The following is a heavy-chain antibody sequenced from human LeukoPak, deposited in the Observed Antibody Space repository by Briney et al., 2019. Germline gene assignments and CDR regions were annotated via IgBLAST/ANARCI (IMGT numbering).Heavy chain of an antibody. D-gene: IGHD6-6*01. CDR2: IYSGGST. J-gene: IGHJ6*02. V-gene: IGHV3-53*04. Sequence: GGSLRLSCAVSVFTVSSNYMSWGRQAPGKGLEWVSVIYSGGSTYYADSVKGRFTISRHNSKNTLYLQMNSLRAEDTAVYYCARDEGIAARFHGMDVWGQGTTVTVSS. CDR3: ARDEGIAARFHGMDV. CDR1: VFTVSSNY.